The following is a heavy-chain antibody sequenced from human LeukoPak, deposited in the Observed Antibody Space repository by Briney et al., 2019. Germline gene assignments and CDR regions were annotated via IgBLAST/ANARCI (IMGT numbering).Heavy chain of an antibody. CDR1: GGTFSSYA. D-gene: IGHD2-21*02. V-gene: IGHV1-69*05. Sequence: SLKVSCKASGGTFSSYAISWVRQAPGQGLEWMGGIIPIFGTANYAQKLQGRVTITTDKSKNTAYMELSSLRSEDTALYYCVKAPFEEGNQRDCYFASWGQGALVTVSS. CDR2: IIPIFGTA. CDR3: VKAPFEEGNQRDCYFAS. J-gene: IGHJ4*02.